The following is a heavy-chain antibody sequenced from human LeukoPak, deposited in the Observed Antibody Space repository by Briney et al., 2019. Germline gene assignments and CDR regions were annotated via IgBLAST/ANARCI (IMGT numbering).Heavy chain of an antibody. V-gene: IGHV1-69*06. D-gene: IGHD6-13*01. J-gene: IGHJ4*02. Sequence: SVKVSCKASGGTFSSYAISWVRQAPGQGLEWMGGIIPIFGTANYAQKFRGRVTITADKSTSTAYMELSSLRSEDTAVYYCASLWGYSSSHTGNGDHWGQGTLVTVSS. CDR2: IIPIFGTA. CDR3: ASLWGYSSSHTGNGDH. CDR1: GGTFSSYA.